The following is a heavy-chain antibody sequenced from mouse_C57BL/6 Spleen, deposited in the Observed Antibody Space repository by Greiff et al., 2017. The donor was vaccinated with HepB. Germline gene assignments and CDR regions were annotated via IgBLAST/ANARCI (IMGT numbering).Heavy chain of an antibody. CDR3: ARSPPLRYAMDY. V-gene: IGHV5-17*01. CDR1: GFTFSDYG. Sequence: DVHLVESGGGLVKPGGSLKLSCAASGFTFSDYGMHWVRQAPEKGLEWVAYISSGSSTIYYADTVKGRFTISRDNAKNTLFLQMTSLRSEDTAMYYCARSPPLRYAMDYWGQGTSVTVSS. D-gene: IGHD1-1*01. J-gene: IGHJ4*01. CDR2: ISSGSSTI.